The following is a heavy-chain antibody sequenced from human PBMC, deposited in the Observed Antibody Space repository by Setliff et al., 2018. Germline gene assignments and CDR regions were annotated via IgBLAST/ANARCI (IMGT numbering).Heavy chain of an antibody. Sequence: GSGPTLVNPTQTLTLTCTFSGFSLSTSGVGVGWIRQPPGKALEWLALIYWDDDKRYSPSLKSRLTITKDTSKNQVVLTMTNMDPVDTATYYCAHRRGDYYDSSGYYYDYWGLGTLVTVS. V-gene: IGHV2-5*02. D-gene: IGHD3-22*01. CDR2: IYWDDDK. CDR3: AHRRGDYYDSSGYYYDY. CDR1: GFSLSTSGVG. J-gene: IGHJ4*02.